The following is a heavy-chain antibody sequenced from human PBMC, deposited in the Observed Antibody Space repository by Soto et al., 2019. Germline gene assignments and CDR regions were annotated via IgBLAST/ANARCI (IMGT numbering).Heavy chain of an antibody. D-gene: IGHD3-22*01. CDR1: GYSFTSYW. Sequence: PGESLKISCKGSGYSFTSYWIGWVRQMPGRGLEWVGIVYPLDSDIRYSPSFQGQVTISADKSISTAYLQWSSLKASDTAMYYCARHGHYYDSSGYSLDYWGQGTLVTVSS. CDR3: ARHGHYYDSSGYSLDY. V-gene: IGHV5-51*01. CDR2: VYPLDSDI. J-gene: IGHJ4*02.